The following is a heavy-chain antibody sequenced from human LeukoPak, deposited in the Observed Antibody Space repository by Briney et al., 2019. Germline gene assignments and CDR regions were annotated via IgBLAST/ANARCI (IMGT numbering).Heavy chain of an antibody. CDR3: AKDFRDGYNHPSYYFDS. D-gene: IGHD5-24*01. V-gene: IGHV3-30*18. CDR2: ISYDGSSE. Sequence: PGGSLRLSCAASGFTFSSYGMHWVRQAPGKGLDWVAVISYDGSSEYHADSVQGRFTVARDNSKNTMYLQMNSLRAEDTAVYYCAKDFRDGYNHPSYYFDSWGQGTLVTVSS. J-gene: IGHJ4*02. CDR1: GFTFSSYG.